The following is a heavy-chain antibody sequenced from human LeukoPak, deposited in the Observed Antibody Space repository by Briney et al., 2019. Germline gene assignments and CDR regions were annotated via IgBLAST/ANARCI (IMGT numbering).Heavy chain of an antibody. D-gene: IGHD3-22*01. CDR1: GYTFTGYY. Sequence: ASVKVSCKASGYTFTGYYMHWVRQAPGQGLEWMGWINPNSGGTNYAQKFQGRVTMTRDTSISTAYMELSRLRSDDTAAYYCAKDLDYYDSSGYYLWGQGTLVTVSS. J-gene: IGHJ4*02. V-gene: IGHV1-2*02. CDR2: INPNSGGT. CDR3: AKDLDYYDSSGYYL.